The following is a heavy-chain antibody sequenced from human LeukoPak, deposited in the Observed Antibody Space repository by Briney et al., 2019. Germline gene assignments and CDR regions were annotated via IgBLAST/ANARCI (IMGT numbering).Heavy chain of an antibody. CDR1: GGSISSYY. CDR2: IYYNGAT. J-gene: IGHJ4*02. V-gene: IGHV4-59*08. D-gene: IGHD6-19*01. CDR3: ARRTVTNGWFRIDY. Sequence: SETLSLTCTVSGGSISSYYWSWIRQPPGKGLEWIGYIYYNGATDYNPSLKSRVTISVDTSKNEYSLKLSSVTAADTALYYCARRTVTNGWFRIDYWGQGSLVIVSS.